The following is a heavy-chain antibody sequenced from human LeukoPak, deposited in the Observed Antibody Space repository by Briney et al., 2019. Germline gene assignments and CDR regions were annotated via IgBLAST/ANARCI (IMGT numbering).Heavy chain of an antibody. Sequence: GGSLRLSCAASGFIFSSAWMTWVRQAPGKGLEWVGHIKNKTNGGTTDYAAPVKGRFIISRDDSKNTLYLQMNSMRTEDTAVYYCDRGFCSSTSCYQGPFDFWGQGTLVTVSS. CDR1: GFIFSSAW. CDR2: IKNKTNGGTT. V-gene: IGHV3-15*01. D-gene: IGHD2-2*01. CDR3: DRGFCSSTSCYQGPFDF. J-gene: IGHJ4*02.